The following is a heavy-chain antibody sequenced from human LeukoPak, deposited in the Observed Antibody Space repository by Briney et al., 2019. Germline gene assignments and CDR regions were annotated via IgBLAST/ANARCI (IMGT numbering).Heavy chain of an antibody. V-gene: IGHV1-18*01. D-gene: IGHD6-19*01. Sequence: ASVKVSCKASGYTFTSYGISWVRQAPGLGLEWMGWISAYNGNTNYAQKLQGRVTMTTDTSTSTAYMELRSLRSDDTAVYYCARDNRYSSGWYIGQDAFDIWGQGTMVTVSS. J-gene: IGHJ3*02. CDR1: GYTFTSYG. CDR2: ISAYNGNT. CDR3: ARDNRYSSGWYIGQDAFDI.